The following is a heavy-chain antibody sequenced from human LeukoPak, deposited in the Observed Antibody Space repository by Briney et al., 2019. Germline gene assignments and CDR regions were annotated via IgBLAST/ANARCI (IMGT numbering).Heavy chain of an antibody. Sequence: ASVKVSCKASGGTFSSYAISWVRQAPGQGLEWMGGIIPIFGTANYAQKFQGRVTITADESTSTAYMELSRLRSDDTAVYYCARDRGIAVAGGTSEYWGQGTLVTVSS. V-gene: IGHV1-69*13. CDR2: IIPIFGTA. CDR1: GGTFSSYA. CDR3: ARDRGIAVAGGTSEY. J-gene: IGHJ4*02. D-gene: IGHD6-19*01.